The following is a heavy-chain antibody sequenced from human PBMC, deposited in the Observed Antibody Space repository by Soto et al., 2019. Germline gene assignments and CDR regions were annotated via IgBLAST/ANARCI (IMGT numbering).Heavy chain of an antibody. Sequence: PSETLSLTCSFSVGSVLAFHWTCVRHPPGKWLEWVAFLGHGGSTDFNPSLKSRVAMSLDTSKNQVSLQLRSVTAADSAVYYCAVLRPDTNCSSGDCPNWFEPLGQATQVIVSS. CDR3: AVLRPDTNCSSGDCPNWFEP. J-gene: IGHJ5*02. CDR2: LGHGGST. V-gene: IGHV4-59*02. CDR1: VGSVLAFH. D-gene: IGHD6-19*01.